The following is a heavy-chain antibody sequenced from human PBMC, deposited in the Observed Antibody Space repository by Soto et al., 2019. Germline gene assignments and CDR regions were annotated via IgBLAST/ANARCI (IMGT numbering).Heavy chain of an antibody. J-gene: IGHJ4*02. D-gene: IGHD3-10*01. Sequence: GASVKVSCKASGYTFTSYGFSCVRQAPGQGLEWMGWIGPYTGVTNYAQKLQGRVTMTTDTSTSTAYMELRSLRSDDTAVYYCARDGDGPGRRYDYWGQGTLVTVSS. CDR3: ARDGDGPGRRYDY. CDR1: GYTFTSYG. V-gene: IGHV1-18*01. CDR2: IGPYTGVT.